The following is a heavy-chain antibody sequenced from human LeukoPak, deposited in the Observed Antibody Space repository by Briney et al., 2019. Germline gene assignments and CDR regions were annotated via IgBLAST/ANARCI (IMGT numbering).Heavy chain of an antibody. CDR2: ISAYNGNT. CDR3: ARTRLGYSGYDYLKYCYYYGMDV. D-gene: IGHD5-12*01. V-gene: IGHV1-18*01. J-gene: IGHJ6*02. Sequence: ASVKVSCKASGYTFTSYGISWVRQAPGQGLEWMGWISAYNGNTNYAQKLQGRVTMTTDTSTSTAYMELRSLRSDDTAVYYCARTRLGYSGYDYLKYCYYYGMDVWGPGTTVTVSS. CDR1: GYTFTSYG.